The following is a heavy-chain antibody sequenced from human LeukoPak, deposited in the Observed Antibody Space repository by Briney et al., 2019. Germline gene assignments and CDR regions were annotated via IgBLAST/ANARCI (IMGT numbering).Heavy chain of an antibody. CDR2: INPNSGGT. CDR1: GYTFTGYY. D-gene: IGHD3-9*01. CDR3: ARASYYDILTGYRPPFDY. J-gene: IGHJ4*02. V-gene: IGHV1-2*02. Sequence: EASVKVSCKASGYTFTGYYMHWVRQAPGQGLEWMGWINPNSGGTNYAQKFQGRVTMTRDTSISTAYMELSRLRSDDTAVYYCARASYYDILTGYRPPFDYWGQGTLVTVSS.